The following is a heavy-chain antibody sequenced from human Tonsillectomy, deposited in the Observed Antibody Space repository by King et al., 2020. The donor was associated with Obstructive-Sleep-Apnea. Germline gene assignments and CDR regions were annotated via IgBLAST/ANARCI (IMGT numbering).Heavy chain of an antibody. CDR2: IYWNDDK. J-gene: IGHJ6*02. D-gene: IGHD3-16*02. CDR1: GFSLSTSGVG. V-gene: IGHV2-5*01. Sequence: ITLKESGPTLVKPTQTLTLTCTFPGFSLSTSGVGVGWIRQPPGKALEWLALIYWNDDKRYSPSLKSRLTITKDTSKNQVVLTMTNMDPVDTATYYCAHTAMITFGGVIVTHYYGMDVWGQGTTVTVSS. CDR3: AHTAMITFGGVIVTHYYGMDV.